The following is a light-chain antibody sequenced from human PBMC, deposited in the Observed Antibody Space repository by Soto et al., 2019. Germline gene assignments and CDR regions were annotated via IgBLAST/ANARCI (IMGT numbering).Light chain of an antibody. Sequence: EIVLTQSPGTLSLSPGERATLSCRASQIVSSSYLAWYQQKPGQAPRLLIFGASIRATGIPDRFIGSGSGTDFTLTISRLEPEDFAVYYCQHYVTSLTTFGQGTKVDI. CDR2: GAS. CDR1: QIVSSSY. CDR3: QHYVTSLTT. J-gene: IGKJ1*01. V-gene: IGKV3-20*01.